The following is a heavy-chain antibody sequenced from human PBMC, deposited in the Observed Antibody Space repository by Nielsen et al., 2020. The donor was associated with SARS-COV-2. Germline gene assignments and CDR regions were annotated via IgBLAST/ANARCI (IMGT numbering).Heavy chain of an antibody. CDR1: GFTFDDYG. CDR3: ARIFGGADVFDI. V-gene: IGHV3-20*04. D-gene: IGHD2-21*02. J-gene: IGHJ3*02. CDR2: INWNGGST. Sequence: GGSLRLSCAASGFTFDDYGMSWVRQAPGKGLEWVSGINWNGGSTGYADSVKGRFTISRDDAKKSLSLQMNSLRTEDTAVYFCARIFGGADVFDIWGQGTMVTVSS.